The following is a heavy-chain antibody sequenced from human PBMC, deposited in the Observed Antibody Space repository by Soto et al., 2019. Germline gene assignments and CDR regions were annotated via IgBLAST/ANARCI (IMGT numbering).Heavy chain of an antibody. Sequence: QVHLVESGGGVVQPGRSPRLSCVASGFTFSNYGMRWVRQAPGKGLEWVAVISYDGSNKYYADSVKGRFTISRDNSKNTLYLQMTSLRNEDTALYYCAKLDEGGLQYAYYAMDVWGQGTTVNVSS. V-gene: IGHV3-30*18. CDR2: ISYDGSNK. D-gene: IGHD2-15*01. CDR1: GFTFSNYG. CDR3: AKLDEGGLQYAYYAMDV. J-gene: IGHJ6*02.